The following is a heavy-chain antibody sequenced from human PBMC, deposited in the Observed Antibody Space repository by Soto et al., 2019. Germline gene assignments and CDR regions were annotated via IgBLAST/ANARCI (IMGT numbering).Heavy chain of an antibody. Sequence: ASVKVSCKASGYTFTSYYMHWVRQAPGQGLEWMGIINPSGGSTSYAQKFQGRVTMTRDTSTSTVYMELSSLGSEDTAVYYCARVDYCSSTSCHPRGGLDYFDYWGQGTLVTRLL. CDR1: GYTFTSYY. J-gene: IGHJ4*02. CDR3: ARVDYCSSTSCHPRGGLDYFDY. V-gene: IGHV1-46*01. CDR2: INPSGGST. D-gene: IGHD2-2*01.